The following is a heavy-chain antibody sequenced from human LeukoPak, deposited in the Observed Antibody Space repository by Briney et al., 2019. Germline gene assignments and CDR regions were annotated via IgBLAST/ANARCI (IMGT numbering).Heavy chain of an antibody. CDR1: GYTFTSYG. CDR3: ARAVRYCSSTSCYPSGWFDP. Sequence: ASVKVSCKASGYTFTSYGISWVRQAPGQGLEWMGWISAYNGNTNYAQKLQGRVTMTTDTSTSTAYMELRSLRSDDTAVYYCARAVRYCSSTSCYPSGWFDPWGQGTLVTVSS. V-gene: IGHV1-18*01. D-gene: IGHD2-2*01. CDR2: ISAYNGNT. J-gene: IGHJ5*02.